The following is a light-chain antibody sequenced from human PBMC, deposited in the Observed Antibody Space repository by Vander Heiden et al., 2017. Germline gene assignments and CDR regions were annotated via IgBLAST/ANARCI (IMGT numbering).Light chain of an antibody. CDR1: SSDVGGYNY. V-gene: IGLV2-14*01. Sequence: QSALTQPASGSGSPGQSITISCTGTSSDVGGYNYVSWYQQHPGKAPKLMIYDVSNRPSGVSNRFSGSKSGNTASLTISGLQAEDEADYYCSSYTSSSTYVFVTGTKVTVL. CDR2: DVS. J-gene: IGLJ1*01. CDR3: SSYTSSSTYV.